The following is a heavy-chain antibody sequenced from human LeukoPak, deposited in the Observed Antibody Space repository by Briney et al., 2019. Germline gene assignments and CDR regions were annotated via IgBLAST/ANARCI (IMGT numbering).Heavy chain of an antibody. J-gene: IGHJ6*03. CDR2: IYHRGDT. CDR1: GGSISNYY. V-gene: IGHV4-59*01. D-gene: IGHD3-10*01. Sequence: PSETLSLTCTVSGGSISNYYWSWIRQPPGKGLEWIGYIYHRGDTNYNPSLKSRVTMSVDTSKNQFSLKLSSVTAADTAVYYCARDSMVRGVSIYYYYMDVWGKGTTVTVSS. CDR3: ARDSMVRGVSIYYYYMDV.